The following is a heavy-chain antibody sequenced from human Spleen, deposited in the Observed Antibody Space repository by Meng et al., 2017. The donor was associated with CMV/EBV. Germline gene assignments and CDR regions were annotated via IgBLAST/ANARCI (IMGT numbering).Heavy chain of an antibody. Sequence: ASVKVSCKASGYTFSSYGISWVRQAPGQGLEWMGWIGGYDGRTNYGQKFRGRVTMTKDTSTSTAYMELRSLGSDDTAVYLCARDFYEYDDSGYYDDTFDIWGQGTMVTVSS. CDR2: IGGYDGRT. V-gene: IGHV1-18*01. CDR3: ARDFYEYDDSGYYDDTFDI. D-gene: IGHD3-22*01. CDR1: GYTFSSYG. J-gene: IGHJ3*02.